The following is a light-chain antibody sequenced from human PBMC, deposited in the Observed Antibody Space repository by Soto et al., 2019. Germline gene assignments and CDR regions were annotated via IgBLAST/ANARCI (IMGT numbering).Light chain of an antibody. J-gene: IGKJ1*01. V-gene: IGKV1-39*01. CDR2: GAS. CDR3: QQSYSVPLT. Sequence: DIQMTQSPSSLSASVGDRVIFTCRASQSVAINLNWYQQKPGKAPNLLIYGASSLQSGVPSRFSGSGSGTEFTLTISSLQPEDFATYYCQQSYSVPLTFGRGTKLEIK. CDR1: QSVAIN.